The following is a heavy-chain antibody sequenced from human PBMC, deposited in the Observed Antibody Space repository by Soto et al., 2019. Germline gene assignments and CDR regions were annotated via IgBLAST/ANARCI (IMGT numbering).Heavy chain of an antibody. CDR2: FDPEDGET. J-gene: IGHJ4*02. CDR1: GYTLTELS. Sequence: ASVKVSCKVSGYTLTELSMHWLRQAPGRGLEWMGGFDPEDGETIYAQKFQGRVTMTEDTSTDTAYMELSSLRSEDTAVYYCATLLRYFDWLPDDYWGQGTLVTVSS. D-gene: IGHD3-9*01. V-gene: IGHV1-24*01. CDR3: ATLLRYFDWLPDDY.